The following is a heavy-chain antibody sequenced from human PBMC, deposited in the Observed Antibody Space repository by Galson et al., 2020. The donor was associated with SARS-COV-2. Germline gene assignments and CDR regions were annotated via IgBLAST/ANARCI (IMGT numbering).Heavy chain of an antibody. J-gene: IGHJ5*02. CDR2: MSLDGSKK. D-gene: IGHD2-15*01. CDR1: GYTFSNFN. Sequence: GGTLRLSCAASGYTFSNFNMHWVRQAPRKGLEWLAVMSLDGSKKVYADSVKGRFTISRDISKNILYLQMNSLRGDDTAGYYCAKGGAYCSGGSCFDHWGQGTLVTVSS. CDR3: AKGGAYCSGGSCFDH. V-gene: IGHV3-30*18.